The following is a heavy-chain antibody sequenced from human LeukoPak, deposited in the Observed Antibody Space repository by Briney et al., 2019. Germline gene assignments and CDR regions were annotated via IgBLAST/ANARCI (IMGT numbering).Heavy chain of an antibody. CDR2: FDPEDGET. Sequence: ASVKVSCKVSGYTLTELSMRWVRQAPGKGLEWMGGFDPEDGETIYAQKFQGRVTMTEDTSTDTAYMELSSLRSEDTAVYYCATEKGIVATGRGWFDPWGQGTLVTVSS. V-gene: IGHV1-24*01. D-gene: IGHD5-12*01. J-gene: IGHJ5*02. CDR1: GYTLTELS. CDR3: ATEKGIVATGRGWFDP.